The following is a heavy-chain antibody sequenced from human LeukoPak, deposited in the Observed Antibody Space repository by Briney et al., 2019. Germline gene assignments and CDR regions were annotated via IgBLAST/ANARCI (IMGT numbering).Heavy chain of an antibody. Sequence: GASVKVSCKDSGYTFTSYGVSRVRQAPGQGLEWMGWISTWDGDTNYAQNFQGRVTLTTDTSTTTAYMEVTSLRSDDTAVYYCARDWYCSGISCYDCFDPWGQGTLVIVSS. V-gene: IGHV1-18*01. CDR2: ISTWDGDT. CDR3: ARDWYCSGISCYDCFDP. J-gene: IGHJ5*02. CDR1: GYTFTSYG. D-gene: IGHD2-15*01.